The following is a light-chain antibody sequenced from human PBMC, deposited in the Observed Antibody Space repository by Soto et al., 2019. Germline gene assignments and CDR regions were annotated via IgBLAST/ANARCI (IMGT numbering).Light chain of an antibody. CDR1: QGIRND. V-gene: IGKV1-9*01. CDR3: QQLNDYPLT. Sequence: DIQLTQSPSFLSASVGDRVTITCRARQGIRNDLAWYQQKPGKAPNLLIYAAFTLQSGAPSRFSGSGSGTEFTLTLSSLQPEDFATYYCQQLNDYPLTFGGGTKVEI. CDR2: AAF. J-gene: IGKJ4*01.